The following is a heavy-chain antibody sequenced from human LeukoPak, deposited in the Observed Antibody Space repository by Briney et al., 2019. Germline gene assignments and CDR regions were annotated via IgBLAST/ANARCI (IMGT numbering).Heavy chain of an antibody. D-gene: IGHD2-15*01. CDR1: GFTFSSYS. CDR2: ISSSSSYI. V-gene: IGHV3-21*01. J-gene: IGHJ4*02. CDR3: ARDCSGGSCYSGVDY. Sequence: GGSLRLSCAAFGFTFSSYSMNWVRQAPGKGLEWVSSISSSSSYIYYADSVKGRFTISRDNAKNSLYLQMNSLRAEDTAVYYCARDCSGGSCYSGVDYWGQGTLVTVSS.